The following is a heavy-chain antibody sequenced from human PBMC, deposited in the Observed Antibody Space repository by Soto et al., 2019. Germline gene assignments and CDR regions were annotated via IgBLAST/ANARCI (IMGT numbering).Heavy chain of an antibody. D-gene: IGHD5-18*01. CDR1: GFTFSSYG. J-gene: IGHJ4*02. Sequence: PGGSLRLSCAASGFTFSSYGMHWVRQAPGKGLEWVAVISYDGSNKYYADSVKGRFTISRDNSKNTLYLQMNSLRAEDTAVYYCAKSDFGYSYGYDWAYWGQGTLVTVSS. V-gene: IGHV3-30*18. CDR2: ISYDGSNK. CDR3: AKSDFGYSYGYDWAY.